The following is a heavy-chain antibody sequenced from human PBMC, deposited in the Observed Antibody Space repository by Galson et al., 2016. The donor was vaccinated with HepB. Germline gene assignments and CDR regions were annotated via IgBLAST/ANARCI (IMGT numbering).Heavy chain of an antibody. J-gene: IGHJ4*02. CDR2: INQDGSEK. V-gene: IGHV3-7*01. CDR3: ASDGDYDSYFEN. D-gene: IGHD3-22*01. Sequence: SLRLSCAASGFTLSSYWMSWVRQAPGKGLEWVANINQDGSEKYYVDSVKGRFTISRDNAKNSLYLQTNSLRAEDTAVYYCASDGDYDSYFENWGQGTLVTVSS. CDR1: GFTLSSYW.